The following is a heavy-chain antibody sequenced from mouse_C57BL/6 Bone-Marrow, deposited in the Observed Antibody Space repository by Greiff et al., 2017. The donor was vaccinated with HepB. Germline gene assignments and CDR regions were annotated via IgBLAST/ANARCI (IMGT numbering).Heavy chain of an antibody. V-gene: IGHV1-18*01. D-gene: IGHD2-14*01. CDR2: INPNNGGT. J-gene: IGHJ4*01. CDR1: GYTFTDYN. Sequence: EVKLQESGPELVKPGASVKIPCKASGYTFTDYNMDWVKQSNGKSLEWIGDINPNNGGTIYNQKFKGKATLTVDKSSSTSYMELRSLTSEDTAVYYCAREVSVYAMDYWGQGTSVTVSS. CDR3: AREVSVYAMDY.